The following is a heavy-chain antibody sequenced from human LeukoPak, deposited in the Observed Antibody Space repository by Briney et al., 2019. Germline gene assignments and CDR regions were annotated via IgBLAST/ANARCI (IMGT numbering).Heavy chain of an antibody. CDR3: ARDLRQRTGSIAVSGGLDY. J-gene: IGHJ4*02. Sequence: ASVKVSCKASGYTFSTSAINWVRQAPGQGLEWMGWISVYNGNTNYAHKFQGRVTMTTDTSTRTAYMELRSLRSDDTALYYCARDLRQRTGSIAVSGGLDYWGQGTLVTVSS. CDR2: ISVYNGNT. CDR1: GYTFSTSA. D-gene: IGHD6-19*01. V-gene: IGHV1-18*01.